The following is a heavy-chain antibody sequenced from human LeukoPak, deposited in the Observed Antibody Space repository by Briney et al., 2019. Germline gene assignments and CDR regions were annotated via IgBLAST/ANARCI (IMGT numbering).Heavy chain of an antibody. V-gene: IGHV3-74*01. D-gene: IGHD3-9*01. CDR3: ATILTCYYRDY. CDR2: INSDGSFT. J-gene: IGHJ4*02. Sequence: GGSLGLSCEASGFTFSSYWMHWVRQTPGKGLVWVSRINSDGSFTNFEDSVKGRFTISRDNAKNTLYLQMNSLRAEDTAVYYCATILTCYYRDYWGQGTLVTVSS. CDR1: GFTFSSYW.